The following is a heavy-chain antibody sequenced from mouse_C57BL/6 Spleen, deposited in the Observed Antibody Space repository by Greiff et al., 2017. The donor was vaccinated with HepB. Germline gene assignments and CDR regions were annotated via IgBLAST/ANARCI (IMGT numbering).Heavy chain of an antibody. CDR2: IYPGSGNT. V-gene: IGHV1-66*01. Sequence: VQLQQSGPELVKPGASVKISCKASGYSFTSYYIHWVKQRPGQGLEWIGWIYPGSGNTKYNEKFKGKATLTADTSSSTAYMQLSSLTSEDSAVYYCARSTMVTTWDYWGQGTTLTVSS. D-gene: IGHD2-2*01. CDR1: GYSFTSYY. CDR3: ARSTMVTTWDY. J-gene: IGHJ2*01.